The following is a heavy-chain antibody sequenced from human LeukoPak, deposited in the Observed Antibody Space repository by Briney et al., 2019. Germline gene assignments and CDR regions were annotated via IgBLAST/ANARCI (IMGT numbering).Heavy chain of an antibody. CDR2: ISYDGSNE. J-gene: IGHJ4*02. CDR1: GFTFSSYG. D-gene: IGHD2-15*01. Sequence: GGSLRLSCAASGFTFSSYGMHWVRQAPGKGLEWVAVISYDGSNEYYADSVKGRFTISRDNSKNTLYLQMNSLRAEDTAVYYCAKDVGADYYFDYWGQGTLVTVSS. V-gene: IGHV3-30*18. CDR3: AKDVGADYYFDY.